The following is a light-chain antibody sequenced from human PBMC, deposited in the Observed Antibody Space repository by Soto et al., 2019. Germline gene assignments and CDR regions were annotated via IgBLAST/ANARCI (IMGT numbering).Light chain of an antibody. Sequence: EIVMTQSPATLSVSPGERATLSCRASQSVSSNLAWYQQKPGQAPRLLIYGASTRATGIPARFSGTGSETEFTLTISSLQSEDFAVYYCQQYHNWPMTFGQGTRLEIK. J-gene: IGKJ5*01. CDR3: QQYHNWPMT. CDR1: QSVSSN. V-gene: IGKV3-15*01. CDR2: GAS.